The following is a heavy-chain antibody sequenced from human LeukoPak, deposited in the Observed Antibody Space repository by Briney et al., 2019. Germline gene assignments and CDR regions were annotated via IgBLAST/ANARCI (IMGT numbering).Heavy chain of an antibody. CDR3: ARGRERYYYYGMDV. D-gene: IGHD1-26*01. Sequence: SETLSLTCTVPGGSISSYYWSWIRQPPGKGLEWIGYIYNSGSANYNPSLKSRVTISEDTSKNQFSLKLSSVTAADTAVYCCARGRERYYYYGMDVWGQGTTVTVSS. CDR1: GGSISSYY. J-gene: IGHJ6*02. CDR2: IYNSGSA. V-gene: IGHV4-59*01.